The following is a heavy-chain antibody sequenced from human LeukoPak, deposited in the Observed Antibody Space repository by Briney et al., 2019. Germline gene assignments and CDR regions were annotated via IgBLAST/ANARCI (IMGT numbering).Heavy chain of an antibody. V-gene: IGHV3-48*03. CDR2: ISSSGSTI. CDR1: GFTFSSYE. D-gene: IGHD6-19*01. J-gene: IGHJ1*01. Sequence: GGSLRLSCAASGFTFSSYEMNWVRQAPGKGLEWVSYISSSGSTIYYADSVKGRFTISRDNAKNSLYLQMNSLRAEDTAVYYCARGGVAVASEYFQHWGQGTLVTVSS. CDR3: ARGGVAVASEYFQH.